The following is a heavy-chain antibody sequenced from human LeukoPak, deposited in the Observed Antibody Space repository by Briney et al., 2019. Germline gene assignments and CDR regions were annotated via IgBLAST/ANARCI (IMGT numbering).Heavy chain of an antibody. CDR2: ISASGSGT. D-gene: IGHD2-2*01. CDR1: GFTFNISA. Sequence: GGSLRLSCGASGFTFNISAINWVRQAPGKGLEWVSSISASGSGTFYADSVKGRFAISRDNSRNMVFLLMNTLRAEDTAIYYCAKVTTDCSSASFFLPYAFDFWGQGTMGAASS. CDR3: AKVTTDCSSASFFLPYAFDF. V-gene: IGHV3-23*01. J-gene: IGHJ3*01.